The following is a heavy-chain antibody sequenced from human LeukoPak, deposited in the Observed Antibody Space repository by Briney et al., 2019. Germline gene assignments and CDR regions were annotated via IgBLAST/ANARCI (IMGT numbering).Heavy chain of an antibody. J-gene: IGHJ3*02. Sequence: GASVKVSCKASGGTFSSYAISWVRQAPGQGLEWMGGIIPIFGTANYAQKFQGRVTITADESTSTAYMELSSLRSEDTAVYYCAGGPGVGIVVVPAAREDAFDIWGQGTMVTVSS. CDR2: IIPIFGTA. CDR1: GGTFSSYA. D-gene: IGHD2-2*01. CDR3: AGGPGVGIVVVPAAREDAFDI. V-gene: IGHV1-69*13.